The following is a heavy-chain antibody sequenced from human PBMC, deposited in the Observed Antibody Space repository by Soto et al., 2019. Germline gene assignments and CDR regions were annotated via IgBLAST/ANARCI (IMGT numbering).Heavy chain of an antibody. CDR2: ISGSGGST. Sequence: VGSLRLSCASSGCTFSSYAMSWVRQAPGKGLEWVSAISGSGGSTYCADSVKGRFTISRDNSKNTLYLQMNSLRAEDTAVYYCALIEARPKYWGQGTLVSVSS. D-gene: IGHD6-6*01. J-gene: IGHJ4*02. CDR3: ALIEARPKY. V-gene: IGHV3-23*01. CDR1: GCTFSSYA.